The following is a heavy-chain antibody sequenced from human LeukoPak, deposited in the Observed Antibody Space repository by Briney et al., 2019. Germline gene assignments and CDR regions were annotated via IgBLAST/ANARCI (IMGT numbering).Heavy chain of an antibody. V-gene: IGHV3-30*03. J-gene: IGHJ4*02. CDR1: GFTFRSYG. CDR2: ISYDGSNK. CDR3: ARGYGDSIHFEY. Sequence: PGRSLRLSCAASGFTFRSYGMHGARQAPGRGREWADIISYDGSNKFYADSVKGGFTISRDNAKNSLSLIMTTLRAEAPAVFFCARGYGDSIHFEYWGQRTLVTVSS. D-gene: IGHD4-17*01.